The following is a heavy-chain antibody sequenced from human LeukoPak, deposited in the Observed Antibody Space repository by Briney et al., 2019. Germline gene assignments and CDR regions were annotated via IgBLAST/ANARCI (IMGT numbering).Heavy chain of an antibody. CDR3: ARDKGIAAAGTKIYYYYGMDV. D-gene: IGHD6-13*01. CDR2: INHSGST. J-gene: IGHJ6*02. CDR1: GGSFSGYY. V-gene: IGHV4-34*01. Sequence: SETLSLTCAVYGGSFSGYYWSWIRQPPGKGLEWIGEINHSGSTNYNPSLKSRVTISVDTSKNQFSLKLSSVTAADTAVYYCARDKGIAAAGTKIYYYYGMDVWGQGTTVTVSS.